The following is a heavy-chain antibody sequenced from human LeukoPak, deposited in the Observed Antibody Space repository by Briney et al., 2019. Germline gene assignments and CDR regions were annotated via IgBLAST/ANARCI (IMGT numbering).Heavy chain of an antibody. CDR2: INPNSGGT. Sequence: ASVKVSCKASGYTFTGYYMHWVRQAPGQGLEWMGWINPNSGGTNYAQKFQGWVTMTRDTSISTAYMELSRLRSDDTAVYYCVCNYDILTGYYDFDYWGQGTLVTVSS. CDR1: GYTFTGYY. V-gene: IGHV1-2*04. J-gene: IGHJ4*02. CDR3: VCNYDILTGYYDFDY. D-gene: IGHD3-9*01.